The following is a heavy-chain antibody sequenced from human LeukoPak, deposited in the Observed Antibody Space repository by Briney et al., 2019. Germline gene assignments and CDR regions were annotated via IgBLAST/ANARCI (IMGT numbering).Heavy chain of an antibody. CDR1: GGSISSGGYY. Sequence: PSETLSLTCTVSGGSISSGGYYWSWIRQHPGKGLEWIGYIYYSGSTYYNPSLKSRVTISVDTSKNQFSLKLSSVTAADTAVYYCARDRPGDILGWAFDIWGQGTMVTVSS. V-gene: IGHV4-31*03. D-gene: IGHD4-17*01. CDR2: IYYSGST. CDR3: ARDRPGDILGWAFDI. J-gene: IGHJ3*02.